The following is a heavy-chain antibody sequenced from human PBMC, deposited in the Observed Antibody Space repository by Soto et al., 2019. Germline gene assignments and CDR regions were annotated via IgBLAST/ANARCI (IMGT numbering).Heavy chain of an antibody. V-gene: IGHV1-46*03. CDR2: INPSGGST. D-gene: IGHD6-6*01. J-gene: IGHJ5*02. CDR3: ARGVLEYSSSSWFDP. Sequence: ASVKVSCKASGYTFTSYYMHLVRQAPGQGLEWMGIINPSGGSTSYAQKFQGRVSMTRDTSTSTVYMELSSLRSEDTAVYYCARGVLEYSSSSWFDPWGQGTLVTVSS. CDR1: GYTFTSYY.